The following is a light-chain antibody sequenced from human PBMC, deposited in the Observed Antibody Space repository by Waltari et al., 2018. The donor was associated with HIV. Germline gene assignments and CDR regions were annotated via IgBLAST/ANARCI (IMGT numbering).Light chain of an antibody. V-gene: IGKV1-39*01. J-gene: IGKJ2*01. CDR2: AAS. Sequence: DIQITQSPSSPSASVGDRATITCRASQSISSYLNWYQQKPGKAPKLLIYAASSLQSGVPSRFSGSGSGTDFTLTISSLQPEDFATYYCQQSYSTPQTFGQGTKLEIK. CDR3: QQSYSTPQT. CDR1: QSISSY.